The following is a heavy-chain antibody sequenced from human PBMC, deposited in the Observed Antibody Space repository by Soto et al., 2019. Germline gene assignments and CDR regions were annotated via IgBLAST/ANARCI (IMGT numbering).Heavy chain of an antibody. CDR1: GGSFSGYY. CDR3: ARSDGDAFDL. J-gene: IGHJ3*01. V-gene: IGHV4-34*09. CDR2: INHSGST. Sequence: PSETLSLTCAVYGGSFSGYYWSWIRQPPGKGLEWIGEINHSGSTYYNPSLKSRVTISVDTSKNQFSLKLSSVTAADTAVYYCARSDGDAFDLWGQGTMVTVSS.